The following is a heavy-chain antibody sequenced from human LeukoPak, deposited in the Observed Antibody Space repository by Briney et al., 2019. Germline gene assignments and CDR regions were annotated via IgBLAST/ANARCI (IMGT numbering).Heavy chain of an antibody. J-gene: IGHJ4*02. V-gene: IGHV1-46*01. Sequence: YTFTXNXIHWVRQAPGQGLEWMGMIYPRDGSTSYAQKFQGRVTVTRDTSTSTVHMELSGLRSEDTAVYYCARDQEGFDYWGQGTLVTVSS. CDR2: IYPRDGST. CDR1: YTFTXNX. CDR3: ARDQEGFDY.